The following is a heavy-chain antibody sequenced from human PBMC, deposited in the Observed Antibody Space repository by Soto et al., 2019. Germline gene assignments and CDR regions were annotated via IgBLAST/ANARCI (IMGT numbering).Heavy chain of an antibody. CDR2: IYYSGST. V-gene: IGHV4-61*01. CDR1: GASVSSGSYY. Sequence: ETLSLTCPVSGASVSSGSYYWSWIRQPPGKGLEWIGYIYYSGSTNYNPSLKSRVTISVDTSKNQFSLKLSSVTAADTAVYYCARGLHVLRYFDWSYYFDYWGQGTLVTVYS. J-gene: IGHJ4*02. CDR3: ARGLHVLRYFDWSYYFDY. D-gene: IGHD3-9*01.